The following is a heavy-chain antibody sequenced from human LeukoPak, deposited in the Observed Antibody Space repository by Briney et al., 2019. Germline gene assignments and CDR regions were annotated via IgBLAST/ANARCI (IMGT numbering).Heavy chain of an antibody. CDR1: GFTFSSYS. J-gene: IGHJ6*02. Sequence: PGGSLRLSCAASGFTFSSYSMNWVRQAPGKGLEWVSSISSSSSYIYYADSVKGRFTISRDNAKNSLYLQMNSLRAEDTAVYYCARDPVVVVGGYYYYYGMGVWGQGTTVTVSS. D-gene: IGHD2-15*01. CDR3: ARDPVVVVGGYYYYYGMGV. CDR2: ISSSSSYI. V-gene: IGHV3-21*01.